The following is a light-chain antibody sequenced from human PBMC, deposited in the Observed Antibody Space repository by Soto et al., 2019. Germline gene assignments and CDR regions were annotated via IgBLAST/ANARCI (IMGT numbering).Light chain of an antibody. Sequence: QSVLTQPASVSGSPGQSITISCTGTSSDVGGYDYVSWYQQYPGKAPKFMIYEVTNRPSGVSHRFSGSKSGNTASLTISGLQAEDEADYYCTSYTTTSTYVLGTGTKVTVL. CDR3: TSYTTTSTYV. J-gene: IGLJ1*01. CDR1: SSDVGGYDY. CDR2: EVT. V-gene: IGLV2-14*01.